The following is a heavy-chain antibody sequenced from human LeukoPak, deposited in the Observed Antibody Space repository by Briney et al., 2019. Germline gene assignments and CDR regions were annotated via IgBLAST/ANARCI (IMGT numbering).Heavy chain of an antibody. CDR2: IRYDGSNK. Sequence: GGPLTLLCAPCGLTFHSYVMLWLRQAPPKELAGVAFIRYDGSNKYHADYVQGRFTISRDNSKTSLYLQMHRLRAEAAAVYYCEKRVVPGADAFDIWGQGTMVTVSS. J-gene: IGHJ3*02. CDR1: GLTFHSYV. CDR3: EKRVVPGADAFDI. V-gene: IGHV3-30*02. D-gene: IGHD2-2*01.